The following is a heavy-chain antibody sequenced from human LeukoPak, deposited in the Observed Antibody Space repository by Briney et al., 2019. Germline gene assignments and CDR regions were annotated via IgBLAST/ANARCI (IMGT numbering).Heavy chain of an antibody. Sequence: GGSLRLSCAASGFTFNTYAMSWVRQAPGKSRDWVSAVSASDPGTYYADSVKGRYTISRDNSKNTLSLQMNSLRAEDTAVYYCAKAPAASCIGSNCYPFDWWGQGTLVTVSS. CDR3: AKAPAASCIGSNCYPFDW. V-gene: IGHV3-23*01. CDR2: VSASDPGT. D-gene: IGHD2-15*01. J-gene: IGHJ4*02. CDR1: GFTFNTYA.